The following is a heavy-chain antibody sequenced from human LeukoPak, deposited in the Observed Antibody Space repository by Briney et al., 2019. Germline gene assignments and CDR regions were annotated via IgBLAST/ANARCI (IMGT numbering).Heavy chain of an antibody. Sequence: GGSLRLSCAASGFTVSSNYMSWVRQAPGKGLEWVSVIYSGGSTYYADSVKGRFTISRDNSKNTLYLQMNSLRAEDTAVYYCAKDWGLYSSGWYPLWFDPWGQGTLVTVSS. CDR1: GFTVSSNY. J-gene: IGHJ5*02. CDR2: IYSGGST. D-gene: IGHD6-19*01. CDR3: AKDWGLYSSGWYPLWFDP. V-gene: IGHV3-53*01.